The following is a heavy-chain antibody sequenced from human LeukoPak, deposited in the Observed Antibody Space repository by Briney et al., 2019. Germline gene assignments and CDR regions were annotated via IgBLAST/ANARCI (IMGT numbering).Heavy chain of an antibody. CDR3: AREGVGDDSHFDY. CDR2: INAGSGNT. CDR1: GYTFTSYA. V-gene: IGHV1-3*01. D-gene: IGHD5-12*01. J-gene: IGHJ4*02. Sequence: ASVKVSCKASGYTFTSYAMHWVRQAPGQRLEWMGWINAGSGNTKYSQKFQGRVTITRDTSASTAYMELSSLRSEDTAVYYCAREGVGDDSHFDYWGRGTLVTVSS.